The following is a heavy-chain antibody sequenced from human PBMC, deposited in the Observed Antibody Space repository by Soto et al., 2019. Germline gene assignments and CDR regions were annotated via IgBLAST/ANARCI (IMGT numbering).Heavy chain of an antibody. V-gene: IGHV1-69*02. CDR1: GGTFSSYT. CDR2: IIPILGIA. Sequence: QVQLVQSGAEVKKPGSSVKVSCKASGGTFSSYTISWVRQAPGQGLEWMGRIIPILGIANYAQKFQGRVTITADKSTRTAYMQPSSLRHEDTAVYYCAKSPYSSGWYGGADWFAPWGQGTLVTVSS. D-gene: IGHD6-19*01. J-gene: IGHJ5*02. CDR3: AKSPYSSGWYGGADWFAP.